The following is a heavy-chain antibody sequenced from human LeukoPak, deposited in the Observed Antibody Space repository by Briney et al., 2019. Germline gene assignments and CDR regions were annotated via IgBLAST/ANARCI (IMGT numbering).Heavy chain of an antibody. D-gene: IGHD6-13*01. V-gene: IGHV3-74*01. CDR1: GFTFSSYW. J-gene: IGHJ6*03. Sequence: GGSLRLSCAASGFTFSSYWMHWVRQAPGKGLVWVSRINSDGSSTSYADSVKGRFTISRDNAKNTLYLQMNSLRAEDTAVYYCAKAQTFRGYSSSWYSAGSYYYYMDVWGKGTTVTVSS. CDR2: INSDGSST. CDR3: AKAQTFRGYSSSWYSAGSYYYYMDV.